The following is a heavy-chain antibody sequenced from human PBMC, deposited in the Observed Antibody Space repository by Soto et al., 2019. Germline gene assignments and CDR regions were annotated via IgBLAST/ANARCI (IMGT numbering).Heavy chain of an antibody. CDR3: AGEKVGTTGIDF. CDR1: GYTLTGFV. CDR2: MNLNGGNT. J-gene: IGHJ4*02. V-gene: IGHV1-8*01. D-gene: IGHD1-26*01. Sequence: QAQLVQSGAEVKKPGASVKVSCKPPGYTLTGFVTTWGQQATGQGLEGRGWMNLNGGNTGYAQNCQGRVTMTRDNSITTAYMELTSLRDDDSAVYYCAGEKVGTTGIDFWGQGTLVTVSS.